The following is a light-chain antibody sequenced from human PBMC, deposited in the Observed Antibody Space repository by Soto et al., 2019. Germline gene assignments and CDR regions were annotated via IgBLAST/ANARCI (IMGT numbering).Light chain of an antibody. J-gene: IGKJ1*01. V-gene: IGKV1-5*01. CDR2: DAS. CDR1: QSISSW. Sequence: TQSPATLSASVGDRVTISCRASQSISSWLAWYQQKPGEAPKLLIYDASTLESGVPSRFSGSGSGTEFTLTISSLQPDDFATYYCQQYNSYSWTFGQGTKVDIK. CDR3: QQYNSYSWT.